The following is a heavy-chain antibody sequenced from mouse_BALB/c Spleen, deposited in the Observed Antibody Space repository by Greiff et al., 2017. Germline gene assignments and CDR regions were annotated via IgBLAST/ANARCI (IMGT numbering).Heavy chain of an antibody. D-gene: IGHD5-5*01. V-gene: IGHV14-3*02. CDR2: IDPANGNT. CDR3: ANYLPFDY. J-gene: IGHJ2*01. Sequence: EVQLQQSGAELVKPGASVKLSCTASGFNIKDTYMHWVKQRPEQGLEWIGRIDPANGNTKYDPKFQGKATITADTSSNTAYLQLSSLTSEDTAVYYCANYLPFDYWGQGTTLTVSS. CDR1: GFNIKDTY.